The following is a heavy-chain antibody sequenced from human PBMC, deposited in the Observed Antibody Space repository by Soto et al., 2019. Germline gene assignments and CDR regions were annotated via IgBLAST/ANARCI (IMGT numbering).Heavy chain of an antibody. D-gene: IGHD4-17*01. J-gene: IGHJ4*02. CDR2: ISYDGSNK. CDR3: ARDDGMTTPLDY. V-gene: IGHV3-30-3*01. CDR1: GFTFSSYA. Sequence: GGSLRLSCAASGFTFSSYAMHWVRQAPGKGLEWVAVISYDGSNKYYADSVKGRFTISRDNSKNTLYLQMNSLRAEDTAVYYSARDDGMTTPLDYWGQGTMVTVSS.